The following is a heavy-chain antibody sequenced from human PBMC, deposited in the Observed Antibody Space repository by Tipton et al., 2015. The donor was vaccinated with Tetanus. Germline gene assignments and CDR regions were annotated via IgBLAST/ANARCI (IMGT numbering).Heavy chain of an antibody. CDR1: GFTFSDYW. V-gene: IGHV3-74*01. Sequence: SLRLSCAASGFTFSDYWMHWVRQAPGKGLMWVSRISGDGNSTSYAASVKGRFTISRDNAKNTVYLQMNSLRVEDTAVYYCVRGPHRAAPDAYWGQGTLVIVSS. J-gene: IGHJ4*02. CDR3: VRGPHRAAPDAY. CDR2: ISGDGNST. D-gene: IGHD6-13*01.